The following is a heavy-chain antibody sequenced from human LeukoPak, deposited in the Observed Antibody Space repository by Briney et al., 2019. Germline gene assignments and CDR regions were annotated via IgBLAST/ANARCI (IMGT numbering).Heavy chain of an antibody. CDR3: TKDYKADY. Sequence: PGGSLRLSCVTSGFTFNTYAMTWVRQAPGKGLEWVSVISASGDAANYADSVKGRFTISRDNSKNTLFLQMNRLRADDTAVYYCTKDYKADYWGQGTLVSVSS. J-gene: IGHJ4*02. CDR2: ISASGDAA. D-gene: IGHD1-1*01. V-gene: IGHV3-23*01. CDR1: GFTFNTYA.